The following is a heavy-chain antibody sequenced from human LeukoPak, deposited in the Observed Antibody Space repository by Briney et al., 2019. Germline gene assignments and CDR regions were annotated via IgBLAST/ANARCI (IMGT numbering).Heavy chain of an antibody. Sequence: GGSLRLSCAASGFTFDDYGMHWVRQAPGKGLEWVAVISYDGSNKYYADSVKGRFTISRDNSKNMLYLQMNSLRAEDTAVYYCAKGMVYSSSSLDYWGQGTLVTVSS. D-gene: IGHD6-6*01. CDR2: ISYDGSNK. V-gene: IGHV3-30*18. J-gene: IGHJ4*02. CDR1: GFTFDDYG. CDR3: AKGMVYSSSSLDY.